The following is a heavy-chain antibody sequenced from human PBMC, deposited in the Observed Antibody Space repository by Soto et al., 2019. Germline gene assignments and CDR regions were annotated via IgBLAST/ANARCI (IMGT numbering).Heavy chain of an antibody. V-gene: IGHV1-8*01. J-gene: IGHJ6*02. D-gene: IGHD3-16*01. CDR2: MNPNSGNT. Sequence: AASVKVSCKASGYTYTRYDINWVRQATGQGLEWMGWMNPNSGNTGYAQKFQGRVTMTRNTSISTAYMELSSLRSEDTAVYYCARGHIWGGMDVWGQGTTVTVSS. CDR1: GYTYTRYD. CDR3: ARGHIWGGMDV.